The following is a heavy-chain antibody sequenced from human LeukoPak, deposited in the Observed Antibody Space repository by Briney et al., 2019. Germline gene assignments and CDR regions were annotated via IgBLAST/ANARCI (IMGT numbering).Heavy chain of an antibody. CDR2: IYYSGST. Sequence: SETLSLTCTVSGGSISSYYWSWIRQPPGKGLEWIGYIYYSGSTNYNPSLKSRVTISADTSKNQFSLKLSSVTAADTAVYFCARAPYDIVTGYYYYMDVWGKGTTVTVSS. V-gene: IGHV4-59*08. J-gene: IGHJ6*03. CDR1: GGSISSYY. CDR3: ARAPYDIVTGYYYYMDV. D-gene: IGHD3-9*01.